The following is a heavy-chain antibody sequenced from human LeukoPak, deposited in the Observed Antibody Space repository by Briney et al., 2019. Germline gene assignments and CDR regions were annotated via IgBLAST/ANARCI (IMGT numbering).Heavy chain of an antibody. CDR2: ISYDGSNK. D-gene: IGHD2-15*01. CDR3: ASSIVVVVAAPLG. Sequence: QPGGSLRLSCAASGFTFSSYAMHWVRQAPGKGLEWVAVISYDGSNKYYADSVKGRFTISRDNSKNTLYLQMNSLRAEDTAVYYCASSIVVVVAAPLGWGQGTLVTVSS. CDR1: GFTFSSYA. J-gene: IGHJ4*02. V-gene: IGHV3-30*04.